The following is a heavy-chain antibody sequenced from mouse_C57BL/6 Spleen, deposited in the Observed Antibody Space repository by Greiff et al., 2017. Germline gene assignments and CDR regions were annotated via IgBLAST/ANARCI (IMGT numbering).Heavy chain of an antibody. D-gene: IGHD2-5*01. CDR3: ARGSNYVDYAMDY. CDR1: GYSITSGYY. V-gene: IGHV3-6*01. J-gene: IGHJ4*01. Sequence: EVQVVESGPGLVKPSQSLSLTCSVTGYSITSGYYWNWIRQFPGNKLEWMGYISYDGSNNYNPSLKNRISITRDTSKNQFFLKLNSVTTEDTATYYCARGSNYVDYAMDYWGQGTSVTVSS. CDR2: ISYDGSN.